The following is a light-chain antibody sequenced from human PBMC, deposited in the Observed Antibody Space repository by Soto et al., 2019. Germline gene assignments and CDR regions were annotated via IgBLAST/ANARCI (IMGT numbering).Light chain of an antibody. V-gene: IGLV2-14*03. Sequence: QSALTQPASVSGSPGQSITISCTGTSSDIGGYKYVSWYQQHPGKAPKLMIFDVTNRPSGVSDRFSGSKSGNTASLTISGLQSEDEADYYCSSYSTGTLEVFGAGTKVTVL. CDR3: SSYSTGTLEV. J-gene: IGLJ1*01. CDR1: SSDIGGYKY. CDR2: DVT.